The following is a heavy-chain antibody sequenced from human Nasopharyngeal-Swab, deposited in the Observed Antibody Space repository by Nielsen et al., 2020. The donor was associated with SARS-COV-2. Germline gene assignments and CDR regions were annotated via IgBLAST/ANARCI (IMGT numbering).Heavy chain of an antibody. D-gene: IGHD6-19*01. CDR3: AKGQQWLDELDY. V-gene: IGHV3-23*01. Sequence: GGSLRLSCAASGFRFSSHAMSWVRQAPGKGLEWVSGISDNGANTYYADSVKGRFTISKDMSKNTLYLQMNSPRAEDTAVYFCAKGQQWLDELDYWGQGTLVTVSS. CDR1: GFRFSSHA. J-gene: IGHJ4*02. CDR2: ISDNGANT.